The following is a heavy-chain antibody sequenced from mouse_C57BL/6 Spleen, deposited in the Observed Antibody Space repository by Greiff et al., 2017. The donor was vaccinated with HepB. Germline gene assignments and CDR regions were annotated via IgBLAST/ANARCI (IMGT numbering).Heavy chain of an antibody. Sequence: QVQLQQSGPELVKPGASVKISCKASGYTFTDYYINWVKQRPGQGLVWIGWIYPGSGNTEYNEKFKGKATLTVDTSSSTAYMQLSSLTSEDSAVYCCASLYYGSFDYWGQGTTLTVSS. J-gene: IGHJ2*01. V-gene: IGHV1-84*01. CDR2: IYPGSGNT. CDR1: GYTFTDYY. D-gene: IGHD1-1*01. CDR3: ASLYYGSFDY.